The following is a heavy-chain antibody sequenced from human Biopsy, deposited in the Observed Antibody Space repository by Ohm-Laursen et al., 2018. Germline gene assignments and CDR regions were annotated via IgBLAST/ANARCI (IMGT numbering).Heavy chain of an antibody. Sequence: SSVKVSCNASGGTFNSYVITWVRQAPGQGLEWMGRIIPTFDTPTYAPDFQGRVTFTADKSTGTATLDLRSLTSEDTAVYYCAGGAPKGYPYDHWGQGTLVTVSS. CDR2: IIPTFDTP. CDR1: GGTFNSYV. CDR3: AGGAPKGYPYDH. J-gene: IGHJ5*02. V-gene: IGHV1-69*06. D-gene: IGHD6-13*01.